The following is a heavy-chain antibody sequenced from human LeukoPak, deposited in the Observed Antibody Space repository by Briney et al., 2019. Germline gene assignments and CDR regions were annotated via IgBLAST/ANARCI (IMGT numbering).Heavy chain of an antibody. V-gene: IGHV4-59*01. J-gene: IGHJ6*02. CDR2: NYYSGST. CDR3: GGSDGSGWYFYYGMDV. D-gene: IGHD6-19*01. CDR1: RGSISSYY. Sequence: SETLSLTCTVSRGSISSYYLSLIRQPAGKELKGIGYNYYSGSTNYNPSLKSRVTISADTSKNQFSLRLGSVPAADTAVYYCGGSDGSGWYFYYGMDVWGQGTTVTVSS.